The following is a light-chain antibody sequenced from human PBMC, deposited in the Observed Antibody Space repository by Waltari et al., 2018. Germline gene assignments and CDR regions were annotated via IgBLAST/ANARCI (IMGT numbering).Light chain of an antibody. CDR2: AAS. CDR3: QQYGSTPYS. CDR1: QTPNNNY. J-gene: IGKJ2*01. Sequence: EIVLTQSPGTLSLSAGERATPSCSAGQTPNNNYLAWYQQKPGQAPGLLIFAASKRATGVPDRFSGSGSGTDFTLTISRLEPEDFATYYCQQYGSTPYSFGPGAKVDFK. V-gene: IGKV3-20*01.